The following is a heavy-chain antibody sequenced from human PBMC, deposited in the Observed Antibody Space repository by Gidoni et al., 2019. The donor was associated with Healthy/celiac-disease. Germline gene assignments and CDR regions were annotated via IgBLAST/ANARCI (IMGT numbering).Heavy chain of an antibody. J-gene: IGHJ4*02. Sequence: QVQLVESGGGLVKPGGSLRLSCAASGFTFSDYYMSWIRQAPGKGLEWVSYISSSSSYTNYADSVKGRFTISRDNAKNSLYLQMNSLRAEDTAVYYCASWEQQQPFDYWGQGTLVTVSS. V-gene: IGHV3-11*06. CDR2: ISSSSSYT. D-gene: IGHD6-13*01. CDR1: GFTFSDYY. CDR3: ASWEQQQPFDY.